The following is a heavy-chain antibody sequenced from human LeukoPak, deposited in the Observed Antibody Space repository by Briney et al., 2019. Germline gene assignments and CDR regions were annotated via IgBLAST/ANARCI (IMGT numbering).Heavy chain of an antibody. J-gene: IGHJ4*02. Sequence: GGSLRLSCAASGFTFSSYGMNWVRQAPGKGLEWVAVISYDGSNKYYADSEKGRFTISRDNSKNTLFVQMNSLRAEDTAVYYCARGEYYSDTSSYFDYWGQGTLVTVSS. D-gene: IGHD3-22*01. CDR2: ISYDGSNK. CDR3: ARGEYYSDTSSYFDY. CDR1: GFTFSSYG. V-gene: IGHV3-30*03.